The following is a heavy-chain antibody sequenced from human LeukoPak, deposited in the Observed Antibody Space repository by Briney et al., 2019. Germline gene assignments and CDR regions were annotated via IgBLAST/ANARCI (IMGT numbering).Heavy chain of an antibody. V-gene: IGHV1-18*01. D-gene: IGHD1-7*01. Sequence: ASVKVSCKASGYTFTSYGISWVRQAPGQGLEWMGWISAYNGNTNYAQKLQGGVTMTTDTSTSTAYMELRSLRFDDTAVYYCARLSGTTYYYYYMDVWGKGTTVTVSS. CDR3: ARLSGTTYYYYYMDV. J-gene: IGHJ6*03. CDR2: ISAYNGNT. CDR1: GYTFTSYG.